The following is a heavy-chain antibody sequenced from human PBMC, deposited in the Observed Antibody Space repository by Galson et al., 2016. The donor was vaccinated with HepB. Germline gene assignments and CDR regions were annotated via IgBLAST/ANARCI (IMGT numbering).Heavy chain of an antibody. CDR1: GYNLTAYP. Sequence: SVKVSCKASGYNLTAYPMHWVRQAPGQRLEWMGWINAGNGDTKYSQKFQGRVTISRDTSASTIYMEVSSLRSEDTAVYYCARTRGPRGDGYNPVDYGGQGTLVTVSS. D-gene: IGHD5-24*01. J-gene: IGHJ4*02. CDR2: INAGNGDT. CDR3: ARTRGPRGDGYNPVDY. V-gene: IGHV1-3*01.